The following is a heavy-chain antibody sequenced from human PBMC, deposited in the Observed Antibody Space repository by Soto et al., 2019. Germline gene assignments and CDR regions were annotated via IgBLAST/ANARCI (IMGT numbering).Heavy chain of an antibody. D-gene: IGHD2-2*01. CDR3: ARGVVVVPAAHRPNWFDP. CDR1: GGTFSSYA. J-gene: IGHJ5*02. CDR2: IIPIFGTA. Sequence: ASVKFSCKASGGTFSSYAISWVRQAPGQGLEWMGGIIPIFGTANYAQKFQGRVTITADESTSTAYMELSSLRSEDTAVYYCARGVVVVPAAHRPNWFDPWGQGTLVTVSS. V-gene: IGHV1-69*13.